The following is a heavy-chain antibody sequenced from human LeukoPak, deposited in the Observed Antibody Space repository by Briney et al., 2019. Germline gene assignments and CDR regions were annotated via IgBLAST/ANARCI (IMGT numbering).Heavy chain of an antibody. D-gene: IGHD3-10*01. J-gene: IGHJ4*02. CDR3: AKTSAGIRGGYFDY. Sequence: GSLRLSCAVSGFTFSSYAMSWVRQAPGKGLEWVSLINDSGGNTYYADSVKGRFTISRDNSKNTLFLQMSSLRAEDTAVYYCAKTSAGIRGGYFDYWGQGTLVTVSS. CDR1: GFTFSSYA. V-gene: IGHV3-23*01. CDR2: INDSGGNT.